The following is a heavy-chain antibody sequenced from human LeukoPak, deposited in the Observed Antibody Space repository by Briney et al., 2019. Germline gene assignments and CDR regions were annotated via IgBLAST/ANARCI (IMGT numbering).Heavy chain of an antibody. CDR2: ISWNSGSI. D-gene: IGHD3-10*01. Sequence: GGSLRLSCAASGFTFDDYAMHWVRQAPGKGLEWVSGISWNSGSIGYADSVKGRFTISRDNAKNSLYLQMNSLRAEDTALYYCAKGAGFDLDYYFYMDVWGKGTTFTVSS. CDR3: AKGAGFDLDYYFYMDV. V-gene: IGHV3-9*01. J-gene: IGHJ6*03. CDR1: GFTFDDYA.